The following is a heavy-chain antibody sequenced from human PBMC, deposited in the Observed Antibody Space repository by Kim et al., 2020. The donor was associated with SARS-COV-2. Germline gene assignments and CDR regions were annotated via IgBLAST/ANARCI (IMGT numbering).Heavy chain of an antibody. D-gene: IGHD3-16*01. Sequence: GGTTEYAASVKGKFTISRDDSRTVAYLPMNSLQTEETVVYYCSRGLYDYWGQGTLVTVSS. CDR3: SRGLYDY. V-gene: IGHV3-49*02. J-gene: IGHJ4*02. CDR2: GGTT.